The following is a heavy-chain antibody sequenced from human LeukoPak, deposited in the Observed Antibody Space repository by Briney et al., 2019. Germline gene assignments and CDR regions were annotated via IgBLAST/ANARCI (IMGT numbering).Heavy chain of an antibody. V-gene: IGHV3-49*04. J-gene: IGHJ6*02. Sequence: PGRSLSLSCPASGFTFGDHAMSWVRQAPGKGLERVGFIRSKAYGGTTEYAASVKGRFTISRDDSKSIAYLQMNSLKTEDTAVYYCSRGPIQLWLHNAMDVWGQGTTVTVSS. CDR3: SRGPIQLWLHNAMDV. CDR2: IRSKAYGGTT. CDR1: GFTFGDHA. D-gene: IGHD5-18*01.